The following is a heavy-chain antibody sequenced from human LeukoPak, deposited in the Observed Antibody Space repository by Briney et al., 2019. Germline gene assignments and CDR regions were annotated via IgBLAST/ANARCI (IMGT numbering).Heavy chain of an antibody. CDR3: ARLRLYCSGGSCSRNPRYFDY. CDR1: GYTFTGYY. D-gene: IGHD2-15*01. J-gene: IGHJ4*02. Sequence: ASVKVSCKASGYTFTGYYMHWVRQAPGLELEWMGWINPNSGGTNYAKKFQGRVTMTRDTSISKAYMELSRLRSDDTAVYYCARLRLYCSGGSCSRNPRYFDYWGQGTLVTVSS. CDR2: INPNSGGT. V-gene: IGHV1-2*02.